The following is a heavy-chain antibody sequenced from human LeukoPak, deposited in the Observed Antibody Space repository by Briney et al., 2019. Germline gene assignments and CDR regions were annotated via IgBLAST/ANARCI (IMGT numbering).Heavy chain of an antibody. V-gene: IGHV4-59*01. J-gene: IGHJ4*02. CDR2: IYYSGST. Sequence: SETLSLTCTVSGGSISSYYWSWIRQPPGKGLEWIGYIYYSGSTNYNPSLKSRVTISVDTSKNQFSLKLSSVTAADTAVYYCAGDSADSSGFDYWGQGTLVTVSS. CDR3: AGDSADSSGFDY. CDR1: GGSISSYY. D-gene: IGHD6-25*01.